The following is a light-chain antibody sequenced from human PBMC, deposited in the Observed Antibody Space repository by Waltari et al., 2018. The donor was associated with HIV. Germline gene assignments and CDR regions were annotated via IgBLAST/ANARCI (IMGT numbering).Light chain of an antibody. CDR3: AVWDDRLSGRL. CDR2: RNN. J-gene: IGLJ2*01. CDR1: TSNVRNNY. Sequence: QSVLAQPRSVSGTPGQTVNISCSGSTSNVRNNYVYWYQQVAGVAPQLLIYRNNARPSGVPDRFSGSKSGTSASLAISGLRTEDEAEYYCAVWDDRLSGRLFGGGTKVTVL. V-gene: IGLV1-47*01.